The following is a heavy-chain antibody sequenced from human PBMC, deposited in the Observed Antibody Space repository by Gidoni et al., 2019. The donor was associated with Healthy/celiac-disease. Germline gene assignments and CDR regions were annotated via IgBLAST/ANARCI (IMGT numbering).Heavy chain of an antibody. CDR2: INHRGST. CDR3: ARGGMYDYVWGSSPENWFDP. V-gene: IGHV4-34*01. D-gene: IGHD3-16*01. Sequence: QVQLQQWGAGLLKPSETLSLTCAVYGGSFSGYYWSWIRQPPGKGLEWIGEINHRGSTNYNPSLKSRVTISVDTSKNQFSLKLSSVTAADTAVYYCARGGMYDYVWGSSPENWFDPWGQGTLVTVSS. J-gene: IGHJ5*02. CDR1: GGSFSGYY.